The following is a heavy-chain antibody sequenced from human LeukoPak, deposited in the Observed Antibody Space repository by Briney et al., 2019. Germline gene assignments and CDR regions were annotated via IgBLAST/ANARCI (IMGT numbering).Heavy chain of an antibody. J-gene: IGHJ5*02. CDR3: ARDLGQYYNTSDNWFDP. CDR1: GFTLSHYW. CDR2: INSDGNNI. V-gene: IGHV3-74*01. D-gene: IGHD3-22*01. Sequence: GGPLSLSCAASGFTLSHYWMHWLRPAQGQGLVWVISINSDGNNISYTDSVKGRFTISRDNAKNTLNLQMNSLRAEDTAVYYCARDLGQYYNTSDNWFDPWGQGTLVTVSS.